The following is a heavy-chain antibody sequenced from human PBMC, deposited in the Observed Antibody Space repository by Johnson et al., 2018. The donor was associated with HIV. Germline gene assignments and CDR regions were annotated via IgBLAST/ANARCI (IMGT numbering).Heavy chain of an antibody. CDR3: ATYNFWSSYAFDI. CDR2: ISYDGSNK. J-gene: IGHJ3*02. D-gene: IGHD3-3*01. V-gene: IGHV3-30*04. CDR1: GFTFSSYA. Sequence: QVQLVESGGGVVQPGRSLRLSCAASGFTFSSYAMHWVRQAPGKGLEWVAVISYDGSNKYYADSVKGRFTISRDNSKNSLYLQMNSLRAEDTALYYCATYNFWSSYAFDIWGQGTTVTVSS.